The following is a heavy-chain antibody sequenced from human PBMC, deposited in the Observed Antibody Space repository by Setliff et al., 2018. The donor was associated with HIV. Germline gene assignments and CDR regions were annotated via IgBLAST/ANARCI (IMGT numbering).Heavy chain of an antibody. CDR1: GYTFTGYY. Sequence: ASVKVSCKASGYTFTGYYMHWVRQAPGQGLEWMGWINPHSGDTNYAQKFQDRVTMTRDTSVNIAYMQLSRLRSDDTAVYYCARAPTLFGVEYYYYFGMDVWCQLTTVTVSS. CDR3: ARAPTLFGVEYYYYFGMDV. J-gene: IGHJ6*02. D-gene: IGHD3-3*01. V-gene: IGHV1-2*02. CDR2: INPHSGDT.